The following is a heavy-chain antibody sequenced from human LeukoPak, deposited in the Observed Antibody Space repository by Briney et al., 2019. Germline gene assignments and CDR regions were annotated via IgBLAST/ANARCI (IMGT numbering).Heavy chain of an antibody. CDR2: ISDSGST. Sequence: SVTLSLTCTVSGGSISSYYWSWIRQPPGKGLEWIAYISDSGSTNYNPSLKSRVTISVDTSKNQFSLKLSSVPGADTPLEYCARTTVTTYFDNRGQGTLVTVSS. J-gene: IGHJ4*02. V-gene: IGHV4-59*01. CDR1: GGSISSYY. D-gene: IGHD4-17*01. CDR3: ARTTVTTYFDN.